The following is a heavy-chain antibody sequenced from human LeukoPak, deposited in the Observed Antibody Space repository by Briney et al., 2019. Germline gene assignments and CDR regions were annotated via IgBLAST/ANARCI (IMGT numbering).Heavy chain of an antibody. J-gene: IGHJ4*02. CDR1: GFTFGEYA. V-gene: IGHV3-9*01. D-gene: IGHD1-1*01. Sequence: GGSLRLSCAASGFTFGEYAMHWVRQAPGKGLEWVSGLNWNSDTIDYADSVEGRFTISRDNAKNSLSLQMNSLRTEDTALYYCAKAKARYLGYYFDCWGQGTLVTVSS. CDR3: AKAKARYLGYYFDC. CDR2: LNWNSDTI.